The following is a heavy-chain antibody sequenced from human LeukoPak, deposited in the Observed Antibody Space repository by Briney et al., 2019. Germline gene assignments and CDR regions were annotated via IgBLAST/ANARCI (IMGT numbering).Heavy chain of an antibody. CDR2: XSYDGSNK. V-gene: IGHV3-30*18. Sequence: GGSLRLSCAASGFTFSSYGMHWVRQAPGKGLEXXXXXSYDGSNKYYADSVKGRFTISRDNSKNTLYLQMDSLRAEDTAVYYCAKDYKLYDSSGYSPDYWGQGTLVTVSS. J-gene: IGHJ4*02. D-gene: IGHD3-22*01. CDR1: GFTFSSYG. CDR3: AKDYKLYDSSGYSPDY.